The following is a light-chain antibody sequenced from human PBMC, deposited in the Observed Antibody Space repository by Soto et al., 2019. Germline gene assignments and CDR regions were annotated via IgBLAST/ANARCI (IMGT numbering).Light chain of an antibody. CDR3: SSYTTSSTLV. Sequence: QSVLTQPASVSGSPGQSITISCTGTSSDVGAYNYVSWYQQRPGKAPQLMIYEVNNRPSGVSHRFSGSKSGNTASLTISGLQAEDESDYYCSSYTTSSTLVFGTGTKVTVL. V-gene: IGLV2-14*01. CDR2: EVN. J-gene: IGLJ1*01. CDR1: SSDVGAYNY.